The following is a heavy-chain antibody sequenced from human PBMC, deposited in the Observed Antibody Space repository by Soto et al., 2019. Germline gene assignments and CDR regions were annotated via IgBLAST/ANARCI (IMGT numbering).Heavy chain of an antibody. CDR3: ARGSYGYGLGIRYYYYGMDL. J-gene: IGHJ6*02. Sequence: GASVKVSCKASGGTFSSYAISWVRQAPGQGLEWMGGIIPIFGTANYAQKFQGRVTITADEYTSTAYMEMSSLRSEDTAVYYCARGSYGYGLGIRYYYYGMDLWGQGTTVTVSS. V-gene: IGHV1-69*13. CDR2: IIPIFGTA. CDR1: GGTFSSYA. D-gene: IGHD5-18*01.